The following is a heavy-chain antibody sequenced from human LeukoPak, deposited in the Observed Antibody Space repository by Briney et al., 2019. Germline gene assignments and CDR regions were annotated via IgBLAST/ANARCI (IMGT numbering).Heavy chain of an antibody. D-gene: IGHD3-16*01. Sequence: SGGSLRLSCAASGFTFSSYSMNWVRQAPGKGLEWVSSISSSSIYIYYADSVKGRFTISRDNAKNSLYLQMNSLRAEDTAVYYCARDATRGGDFDYWGQGTLVTVSS. CDR2: ISSSSIYI. J-gene: IGHJ4*02. CDR1: GFTFSSYS. CDR3: ARDATRGGDFDY. V-gene: IGHV3-21*01.